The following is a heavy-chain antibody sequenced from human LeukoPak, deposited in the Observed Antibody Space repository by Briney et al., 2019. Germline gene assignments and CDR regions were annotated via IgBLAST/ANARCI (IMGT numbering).Heavy chain of an antibody. J-gene: IGHJ4*02. V-gene: IGHV4-59*01. CDR2: IYYSGST. CDR1: GGSISSYY. D-gene: IGHD1-26*01. Sequence: SETLSLTCSVSGGSISSYYWSWIRQPPGKGLEWIGYIYYSGSTNYNPSLKSRVTISVDTSKNQFSLTLSSVTAADTAVYYCARERSGSYYDYWGQGTLVTVSS. CDR3: ARERSGSYYDY.